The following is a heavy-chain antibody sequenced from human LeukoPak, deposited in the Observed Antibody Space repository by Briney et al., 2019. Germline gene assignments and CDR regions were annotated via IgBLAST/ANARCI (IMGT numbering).Heavy chain of an antibody. CDR3: SRERDQVAAIRFDY. J-gene: IGHJ4*02. CDR1: GDSISSSY. V-gene: IGHV4-4*07. Sequence: PSETLSLTCTVSGDSISSSYWSWIRQLAGKGLEYIGRIYISGSTNYNPSLKSRVTMSLDTSKNQFSLRLSSVTAADTAVYYCSRERDQVAAIRFDYWGRGTLVTVSS. CDR2: IYISGST. D-gene: IGHD5-12*01.